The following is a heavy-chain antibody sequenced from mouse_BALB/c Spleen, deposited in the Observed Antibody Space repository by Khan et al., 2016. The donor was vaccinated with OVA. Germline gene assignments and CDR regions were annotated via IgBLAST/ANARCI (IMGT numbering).Heavy chain of an antibody. Sequence: VQLQQSGAELVKAGASVKMSCKASGYTFTSYWMHWVKQRLGQGLEWFAETNPTNGRTYYNEKFKSKATLTVDKSSRTAYMLLRGPTFEDSAVYYCARSKKIVATYFDYWGQGTTLTVSS. CDR3: ARSKKIVATYFDY. V-gene: IGHV1S81*02. D-gene: IGHD1-1*01. CDR2: TNPTNGRT. J-gene: IGHJ2*01. CDR1: GYTFTSYW.